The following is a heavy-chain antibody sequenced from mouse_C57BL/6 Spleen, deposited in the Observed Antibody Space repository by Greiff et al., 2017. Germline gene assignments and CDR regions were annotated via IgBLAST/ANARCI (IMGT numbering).Heavy chain of an antibody. CDR1: GYAFSSSW. V-gene: IGHV1-82*01. J-gene: IGHJ2*01. CDR2: IYPGDGDT. D-gene: IGHD1-1*01. CDR3: ARSKGDYYGSSFYFDD. Sequence: VQLQESGPELVKPGASVKISCKASGYAFSSSWMNWVKQRPGKGLEWIGRIYPGDGDTNYNGKFKGKATLTADKSSSTAYMQLSSLTSEDSAVYFCARSKGDYYGSSFYFDDWGKGTTLTVSS.